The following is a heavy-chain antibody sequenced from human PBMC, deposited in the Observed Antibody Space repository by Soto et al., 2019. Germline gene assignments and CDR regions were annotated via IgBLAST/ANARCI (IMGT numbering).Heavy chain of an antibody. CDR3: ARERLNTGWYGFDY. CDR1: GYTFANLD. J-gene: IGHJ4*02. Sequence: GXSVNGSCKTSGYTFANLDFSWVRQAPGQGLEWMGWVSNRNGVTNYAENFRDRVTISTDTSTNTVYMELRSLRSDDTDVYFCARERLNTGWYGFDYWGQGTQVTVYS. D-gene: IGHD6-19*01. CDR2: VSNRNGVT. V-gene: IGHV1-18*01.